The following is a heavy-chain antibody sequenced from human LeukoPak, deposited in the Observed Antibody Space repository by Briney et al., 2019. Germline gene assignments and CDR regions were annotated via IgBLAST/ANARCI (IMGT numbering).Heavy chain of an antibody. D-gene: IGHD2-15*01. CDR3: SKARVRIVVLVAAATPFDS. J-gene: IGHJ4*02. CDR2: ISGSGSST. V-gene: IGHV3-23*01. CDR1: GFPFSSYA. Sequence: PGGSLCPSCAASGFPFSSYAMTWVRQAPGKGLEWVSTISGSGSSTYYADAVKGRFIISGDNSKNTLYLQMNSLRAEDSAIYYCSKARVRIVVLVAAATPFDSWGQGTQLTVSS.